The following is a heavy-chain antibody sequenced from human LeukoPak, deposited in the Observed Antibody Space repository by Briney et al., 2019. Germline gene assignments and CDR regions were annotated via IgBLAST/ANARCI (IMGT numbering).Heavy chain of an antibody. J-gene: IGHJ3*02. CDR3: ARGHMLLWFGELLGPGAFDI. Sequence: ASVKVSCKASEYTFTSYYMHWVRQAPGQGLEWMGIINPSGGSTSYAQKFQGRVTMTRDTSTSTVYMGLSSLRSEDTAVYYCARGHMLLWFGELLGPGAFDIWGQGTMVTVSS. CDR1: EYTFTSYY. CDR2: INPSGGST. V-gene: IGHV1-46*01. D-gene: IGHD3-10*01.